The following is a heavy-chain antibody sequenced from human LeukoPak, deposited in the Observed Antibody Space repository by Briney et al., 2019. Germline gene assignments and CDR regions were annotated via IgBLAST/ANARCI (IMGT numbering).Heavy chain of an antibody. Sequence: GGSLRLSCAASGFTFSSYWMSWVGQAPGKGLEWVANIKQDGSEIYYVDSVKGRFTISRDNAKNSLYLQMNSLRAEDTAVYYCARDKVSGAWTGSLFDYWGQGSLVTVSS. CDR2: IKQDGSEI. CDR3: ARDKVSGAWTGSLFDY. D-gene: IGHD1-1*01. V-gene: IGHV3-7*01. J-gene: IGHJ4*02. CDR1: GFTFSSYW.